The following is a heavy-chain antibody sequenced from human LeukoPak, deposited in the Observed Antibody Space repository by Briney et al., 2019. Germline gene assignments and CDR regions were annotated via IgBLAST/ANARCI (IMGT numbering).Heavy chain of an antibody. CDR1: GYTFTSYG. CDR2: INAYNGNT. J-gene: IGHJ4*02. CDR3: ARGGAIVPIDY. V-gene: IGHV1-18*01. Sequence: GASVNVSCKASGYTFTSYGISWVRQAPGQGLEWMGWINAYNGNTNYAQKLQGRVTMTTDTSTSTTYMELSSLRSEDTAVYYCARGGAIVPIDYWGQGTLVTVSS. D-gene: IGHD3-16*02.